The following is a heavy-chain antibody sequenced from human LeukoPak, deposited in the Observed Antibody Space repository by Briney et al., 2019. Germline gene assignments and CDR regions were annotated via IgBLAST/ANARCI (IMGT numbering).Heavy chain of an antibody. CDR1: GLNFSSRW. CDR2: IKEDGSEK. CDR3: ARGCRWLGFYF. D-gene: IGHD3-10*01. V-gene: IGHV3-7*03. J-gene: IGHJ4*02. Sequence: GGSLRLSCAASGLNFSSRWMNWVRQAPGQGLEWVASIKEDGSEKHYVDSVKGRFTISRDNGKNSLYLQMNSLRAEDTAVYYWARGCRWLGFYFWGQGTLVTVSS.